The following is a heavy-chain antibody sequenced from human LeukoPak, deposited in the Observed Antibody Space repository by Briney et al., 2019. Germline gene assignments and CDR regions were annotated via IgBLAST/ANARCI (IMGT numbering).Heavy chain of an antibody. CDR3: ASATLRCSGGSCYEMDV. J-gene: IGHJ6*04. Sequence: PGGSLRLSCAASGFTFTRYWMTWVRQAPGKGLEWVANIKQDGSEKNYVDSVKGRFTISRDNAKNSLYLQMNSLRAEDTAVYYCASATLRCSGGSCYEMDVWGKGTTVTVSS. D-gene: IGHD2-15*01. CDR2: IKQDGSEK. V-gene: IGHV3-7*03. CDR1: GFTFTRYW.